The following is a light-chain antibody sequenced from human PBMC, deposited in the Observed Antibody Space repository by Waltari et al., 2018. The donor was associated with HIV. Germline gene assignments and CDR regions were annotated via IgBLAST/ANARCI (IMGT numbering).Light chain of an antibody. J-gene: IGLJ3*02. Sequence: QSVLTQPPSASGTPGQRVTISCSGSSSNIGSKYVYWYQQLPGTAPKLLIHRNKQRPSGVRDRFSGSKSGTSASLDSSGLRSEDEADYYCAAWDDSLSGLWVFGGWTKLTVL. V-gene: IGLV1-47*01. CDR2: RNK. CDR3: AAWDDSLSGLWV. CDR1: SSNIGSKY.